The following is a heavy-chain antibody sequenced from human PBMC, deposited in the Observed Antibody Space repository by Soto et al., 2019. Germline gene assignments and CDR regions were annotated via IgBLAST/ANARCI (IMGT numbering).Heavy chain of an antibody. CDR2: IKHDGSVQ. Sequence: QLVESGGGLVQPGGSLRLSCEASGFTFSGYWMSWVRQAPGKGLEWVADIKHDGSVQYYVDSVKGRFTISRDNAKKLLYLQMHGLRAEDTALYYCARAPYSNSWDRFDLWGQGTLVTVSS. CDR1: GFTFSGYW. CDR3: ARAPYSNSWDRFDL. D-gene: IGHD4-4*01. J-gene: IGHJ4*02. V-gene: IGHV3-7*03.